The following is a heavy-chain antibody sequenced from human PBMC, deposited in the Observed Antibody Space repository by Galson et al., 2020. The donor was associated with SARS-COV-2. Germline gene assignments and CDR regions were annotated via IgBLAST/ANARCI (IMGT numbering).Heavy chain of an antibody. D-gene: IGHD1-26*01. J-gene: IGHJ3*02. Sequence: ETLSLTCTVSGGSISSSSYYWGWIRQPPGKGLEWIGSIYYGGGSTYYNPSLKSRVTISVDTSKNQFSLKLSSVTAADTAVYYCARQNRIMGAYYGPFDIWGQGTMVTVSS. CDR3: ARQNRIMGAYYGPFDI. CDR1: GGSISSSSYY. V-gene: IGHV4-39*01. CDR2: IYYGGGST.